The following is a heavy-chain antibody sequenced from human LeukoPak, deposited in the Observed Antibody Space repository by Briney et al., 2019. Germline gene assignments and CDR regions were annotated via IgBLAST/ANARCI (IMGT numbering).Heavy chain of an antibody. D-gene: IGHD5-18*01. CDR3: ARHGGPVDTAMIRYFDY. Sequence: GESLKISCKGSGYSFTNYWIGWVRQMPGKGLELMGIMYPDDSDTRYSPSFQGQVTISADKSITTAYPQWSSLKASDTAMYYCARHGGPVDTAMIRYFDYWGQGTLVTVSP. CDR1: GYSFTNYW. V-gene: IGHV5-51*01. J-gene: IGHJ4*02. CDR2: MYPDDSDT.